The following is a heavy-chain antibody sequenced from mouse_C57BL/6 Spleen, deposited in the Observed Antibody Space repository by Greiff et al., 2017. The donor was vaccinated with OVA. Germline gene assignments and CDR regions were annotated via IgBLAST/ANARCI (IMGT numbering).Heavy chain of an antibody. Sequence: TSYGVDRVRQPPGKGLEWLGVIWGGGSTNYNSALMSRLSISKDNSKSQVFLKMNSLQADDTAMYYCAKHGTTVVEGWYFDVWGTGTTVTVSS. CDR1: TSYG. D-gene: IGHD1-1*01. V-gene: IGHV2-9*01. CDR3: AKHGTTVVEGWYFDV. CDR2: IWGGGST. J-gene: IGHJ1*03.